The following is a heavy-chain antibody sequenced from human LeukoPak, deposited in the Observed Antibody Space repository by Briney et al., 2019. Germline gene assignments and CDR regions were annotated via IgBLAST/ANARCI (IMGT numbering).Heavy chain of an antibody. V-gene: IGHV4-30-2*01. J-gene: IGHJ3*02. CDR1: GGSISSGGYS. CDR3: ARVSISSYGDYDGAFDI. D-gene: IGHD4-17*01. Sequence: SQTLSLTCAVSGGSISSGGYSWSWIRQPPGKGLEWIGYIYHSGSTYYNPSLKSRVTISVDRSKNQFSPKLSSVTAADTAVYYCARVSISSYGDYDGAFDIWGQGTMVTVSS. CDR2: IYHSGST.